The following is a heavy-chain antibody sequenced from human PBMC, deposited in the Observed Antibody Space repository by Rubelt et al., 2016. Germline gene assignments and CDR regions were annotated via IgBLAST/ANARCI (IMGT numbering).Heavy chain of an antibody. Sequence: QVQLVQSGAEVKKPGASVKVSCKASGYTFTSYAMHWVRQAPGQRLEWMGWINAGNGNTKYSRKFQGRVTITRDTSASTAYMELSSLRSEDTAVYYCARDIYSGSYYGYWGQGTLVTVSS. CDR2: INAGNGNT. V-gene: IGHV1-3*01. J-gene: IGHJ4*02. CDR3: ARDIYSGSYYGY. CDR1: GYTFTSYA. D-gene: IGHD1-26*01.